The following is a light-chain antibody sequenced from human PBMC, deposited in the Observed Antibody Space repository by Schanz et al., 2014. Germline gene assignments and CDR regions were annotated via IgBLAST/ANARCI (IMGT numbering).Light chain of an antibody. Sequence: EIVLTQSPGTLSLSPGERATLSCRASQTVASRYLAWFQQKPGQAPRLLFYGGSKRATGIPDRFSGSGSGSGTDFTLTISRLEPEDFSVYYCQHYGTAMWTFGQGTKVDI. V-gene: IGKV3-20*01. CDR3: QHYGTAMWT. CDR2: GGS. J-gene: IGKJ1*01. CDR1: QTVASRY.